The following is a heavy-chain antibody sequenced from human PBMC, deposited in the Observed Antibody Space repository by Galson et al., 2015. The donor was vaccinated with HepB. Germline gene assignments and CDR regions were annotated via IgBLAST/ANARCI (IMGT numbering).Heavy chain of an antibody. CDR3: ARRLGIAAAGPHRYNWFDP. V-gene: IGHV5-51*01. D-gene: IGHD6-13*01. CDR2: IYPGDSDT. CDR1: GYTFTSFW. J-gene: IGHJ5*02. Sequence: QSGAEVKKPGESLKISCTGSGYTFTSFWVGWVRQMPGKGLEWMGIIYPGDSDTRYSPSFQGQVTISADKSISTAYLQWSSLKASDTAMYYCARRLGIAAAGPHRYNWFDPWGQGTLVTVSS.